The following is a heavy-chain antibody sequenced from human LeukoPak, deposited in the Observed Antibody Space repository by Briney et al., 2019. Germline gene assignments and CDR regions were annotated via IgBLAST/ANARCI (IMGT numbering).Heavy chain of an antibody. V-gene: IGHV4-59*12. CDR2: IYYSGST. CDR1: GGSINSYY. J-gene: IGHJ6*03. CDR3: ARVTGNYYYYYYMDV. D-gene: IGHD1-20*01. Sequence: SETLSLTRTASGGSINSYYWSWIRQPPGKGLEWIGYIYYSGSTNYNPSLKSRVTMSVDTSKNHFSLKLSSVTAADTAVYYCARVTGNYYYYYYMDVWGKGTTVTVSS.